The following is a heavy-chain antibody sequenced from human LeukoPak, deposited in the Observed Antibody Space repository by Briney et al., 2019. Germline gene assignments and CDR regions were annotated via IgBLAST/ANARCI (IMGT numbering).Heavy chain of an antibody. J-gene: IGHJ5*02. D-gene: IGHD1-26*01. CDR3: ARERAVGATTSWFDP. V-gene: IGHV1-3*04. CDR2: INTGNGNT. Sequence: KPVASVKVSCKASGYTFTAYAMHWVRQAPGQRLEWMGWINTGNGNTKYSQKFQGRVTFSKDTSATTASMELSSLRSEDTAMYYCARERAVGATTSWFDPWGQGTLVTVSS. CDR1: GYTFTAYA.